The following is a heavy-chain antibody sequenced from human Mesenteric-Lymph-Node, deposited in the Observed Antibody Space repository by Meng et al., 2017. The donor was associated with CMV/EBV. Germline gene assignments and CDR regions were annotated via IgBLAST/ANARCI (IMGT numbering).Heavy chain of an antibody. Sequence: GGAFGGEDVSWSRQYQGKGREWNGEVNNSGSTNYSTSLRRRVTRSLETSKKKVSLRRRSVTAADTAVDYCARESSHSGGYYVFDYWGQGTLVTVSS. CDR1: GGAFGGED. D-gene: IGHD3-22*01. V-gene: IGHV4-34*01. CDR2: VNNSGST. CDR3: ARESSHSGGYYVFDY. J-gene: IGHJ4*02.